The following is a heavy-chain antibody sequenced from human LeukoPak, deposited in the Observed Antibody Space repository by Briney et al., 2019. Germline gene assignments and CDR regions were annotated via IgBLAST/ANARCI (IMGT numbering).Heavy chain of an antibody. Sequence: GGSLRLSCAASGFTFNAYNMNWVRQAPGKGLEWISHINSGTNNIYYADSVKGRFTISRDNAKNSLFLQMNSLRADDTAVYHCARDQNGAGFDSWGQGTLVTVSS. CDR1: GFTFNAYN. V-gene: IGHV3-48*04. J-gene: IGHJ4*02. CDR3: ARDQNGAGFDS. CDR2: INSGTNNI. D-gene: IGHD4-17*01.